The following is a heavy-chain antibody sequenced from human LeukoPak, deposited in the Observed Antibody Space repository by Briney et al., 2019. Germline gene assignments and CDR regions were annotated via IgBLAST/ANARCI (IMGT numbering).Heavy chain of an antibody. Sequence: GGSLRLSCAASGFTFSSYWMNWARQAPGKGLEWVASINHNGNVNYYVDSVKGRFTISRDNAKNSLYLQMSNLRAEDTAVYYCARDYSGSWYDYWGQGTLVTVSS. CDR1: GFTFSSYW. CDR2: INHNGNVN. J-gene: IGHJ4*02. D-gene: IGHD2-15*01. CDR3: ARDYSGSWYDY. V-gene: IGHV3-7*03.